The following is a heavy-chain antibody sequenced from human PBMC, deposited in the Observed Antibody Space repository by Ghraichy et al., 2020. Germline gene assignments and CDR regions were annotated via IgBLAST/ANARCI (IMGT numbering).Heavy chain of an antibody. CDR1: GGSFSGYY. Sequence: SETLSLTCAVYGGSFSGYYWSWIRQPPGKGLEWIGEINHSGSTNYNPSLKSRVTISVDTSKNQFSLKLSSVTAADTAVYYCARLGIRRSHYYYYGMDVWGQGTTVTVSS. CDR2: INHSGST. J-gene: IGHJ6*02. D-gene: IGHD7-27*01. CDR3: ARLGIRRSHYYYYGMDV. V-gene: IGHV4-34*01.